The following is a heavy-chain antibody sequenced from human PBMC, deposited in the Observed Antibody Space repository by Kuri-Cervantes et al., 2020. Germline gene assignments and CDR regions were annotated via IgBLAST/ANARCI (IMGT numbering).Heavy chain of an antibody. CDR1: GGSISSYY. CDR3: ARGNYYGMDV. CDR2: IYYSGST. Sequence: SETLSLTCTVSGGSISSYYWSWIRQPPGKGLEWIGYIYYSGSTNYNPYLKSRVTISVDTSKNQFSLKLSSVTAADTAVYYCARGNYYGMDVWGQGTTVTVSS. D-gene: IGHD3-10*01. V-gene: IGHV4-59*01. J-gene: IGHJ6*02.